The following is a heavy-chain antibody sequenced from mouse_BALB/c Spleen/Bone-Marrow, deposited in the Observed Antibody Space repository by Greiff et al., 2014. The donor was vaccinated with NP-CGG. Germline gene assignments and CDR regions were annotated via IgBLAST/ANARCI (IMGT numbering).Heavy chain of an antibody. CDR3: TRGGNWDDFDY. D-gene: IGHD4-1*01. J-gene: IGHJ2*01. CDR1: GFTFSSFG. V-gene: IGHV5-17*02. Sequence: EVKLAESGGGLVQPGGSRKLSCAASGFTFSSFGMHWVRQAPEKGLEWVAYISSVSSTIYYADTVKGRFTITRDNPKNTLFLQMTSLRSEDTAMYYCTRGGNWDDFDYWGQGTTLTVSS. CDR2: ISSVSSTI.